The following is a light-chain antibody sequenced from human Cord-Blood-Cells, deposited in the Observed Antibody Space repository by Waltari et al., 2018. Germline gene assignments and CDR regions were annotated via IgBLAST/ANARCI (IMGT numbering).Light chain of an antibody. Sequence: EIVMTQSPATLSVSPGERATLSCRASQSVSSNLAWYQQKPGQAPRLLIHGASARATGVPARFSGSGAGTEVTLTISSLQSEDFAVYYCQQYNNWPPWTFGQGTKVEIK. CDR2: GAS. CDR1: QSVSSN. J-gene: IGKJ1*01. CDR3: QQYNNWPPWT. V-gene: IGKV3-15*01.